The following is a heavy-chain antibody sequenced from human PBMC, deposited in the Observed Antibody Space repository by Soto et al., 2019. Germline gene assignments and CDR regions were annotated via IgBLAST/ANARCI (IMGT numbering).Heavy chain of an antibody. Sequence: VQLLESGGGLVQPGGSLRLSCAASGFTFSSDAMSWVRQAPGKGLEWVSAISGSGGSTYYADSVKGRFTISRDNSKNPLHLQMNSLRAEDTAVYYCAKDRGQWLVSWYFDLWGRGTLVTVSS. D-gene: IGHD6-19*01. CDR3: AKDRGQWLVSWYFDL. CDR2: ISGSGGST. J-gene: IGHJ2*01. CDR1: GFTFSSDA. V-gene: IGHV3-23*01.